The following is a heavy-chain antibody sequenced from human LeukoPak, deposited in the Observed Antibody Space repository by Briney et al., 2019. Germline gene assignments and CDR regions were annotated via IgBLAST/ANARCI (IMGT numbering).Heavy chain of an antibody. CDR1: GFTFTNYW. D-gene: IGHD3-22*01. CDR3: ARGGRGSAAVVAPRSFDI. Sequence: GGSLRLSCAASGFTFTNYWMHWVRQAPGMGLVWVSRLPPDELDIIYADSVKGRFTVSRDISKNTLYLQMNSLRAEDSALYYCARGGRGSAAVVAPRSFDIWGQGTMVTVSS. J-gene: IGHJ3*02. CDR2: LPPDELDI. V-gene: IGHV3-74*01.